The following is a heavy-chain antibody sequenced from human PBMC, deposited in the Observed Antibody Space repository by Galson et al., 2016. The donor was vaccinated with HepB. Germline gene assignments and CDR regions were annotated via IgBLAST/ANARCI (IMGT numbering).Heavy chain of an antibody. Sequence: SLRLSCAVSGFIFSSYGMHWVRQAPGKGLEWVAVVSYDGSNKYYADSVKGRFIISRDNSKNTLYLQMNNLRAEDTAVYHCAKDFTIAGIENIDCWGQGTLVTVSS. CDR1: GFIFSSYG. D-gene: IGHD1-26*01. CDR2: VSYDGSNK. J-gene: IGHJ4*02. V-gene: IGHV3-30*18. CDR3: AKDFTIAGIENIDC.